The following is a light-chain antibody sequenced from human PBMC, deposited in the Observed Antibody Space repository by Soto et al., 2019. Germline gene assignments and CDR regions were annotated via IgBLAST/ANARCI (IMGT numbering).Light chain of an antibody. J-gene: IGKJ4*01. CDR1: QSVSSTY. V-gene: IGKV3-20*01. Sequence: EIVLTQSPGTLSLSPGERATLSCRASQSVSSTYLAWYQQKPGQAPRLLMYGASSRATGIPDRFSGSGSGTDITLTISRLEPEDFAVYYCQQYGSSPPRVTFGGGTKVKIK. CDR3: QQYGSSPPRVT. CDR2: GAS.